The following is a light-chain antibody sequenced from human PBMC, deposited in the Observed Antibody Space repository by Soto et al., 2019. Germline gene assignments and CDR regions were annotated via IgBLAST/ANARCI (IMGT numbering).Light chain of an antibody. Sequence: DIQMTQSPSTLSASVGDRVTITCRASQSISTWLSWYQQKPGKAPKVLIYKASTLKSGVPSRFSGSGSGTEFTLTISSLQPEDFATYSCQHSHSTPLTFGGGTKVGI. CDR2: KAS. CDR1: QSISTW. J-gene: IGKJ4*01. CDR3: QHSHSTPLT. V-gene: IGKV1-5*03.